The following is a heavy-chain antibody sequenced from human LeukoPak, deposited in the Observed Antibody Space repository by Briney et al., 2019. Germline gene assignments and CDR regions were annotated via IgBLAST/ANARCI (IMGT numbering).Heavy chain of an antibody. D-gene: IGHD3-16*02. CDR2: IWYDGSNK. Sequence: SGGSLRLSCAASGFTFSSYGMHWVRQAPGKGLEWVAAIWYDGSNKYYADSVKGRFTISRHNSKNTLYLQMSSLRAEDTAVYYCAKEYERLGELSFDYWGQGTLVTVSS. CDR1: GFTFSSYG. CDR3: AKEYERLGELSFDY. V-gene: IGHV3-33*06. J-gene: IGHJ4*02.